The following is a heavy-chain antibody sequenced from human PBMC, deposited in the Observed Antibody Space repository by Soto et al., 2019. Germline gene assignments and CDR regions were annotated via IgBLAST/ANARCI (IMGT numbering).Heavy chain of an antibody. D-gene: IGHD2-2*01. CDR1: GFTFSNAW. CDR2: IKSKINGGTT. J-gene: IGHJ4*02. V-gene: IGHV3-15*01. Sequence: EVQLVESGGNLVEPGGSLRLSCAASGFTFSNAWMSWVRQAPGKGLEWIGRIKSKINGGTTDYAGSVKVRFTISRDDSKNTLYLQMNSLKTEDTAVYYCRWALDCSRSSCIDYWGQGTLVTVSS. CDR3: RWALDCSRSSCIDY.